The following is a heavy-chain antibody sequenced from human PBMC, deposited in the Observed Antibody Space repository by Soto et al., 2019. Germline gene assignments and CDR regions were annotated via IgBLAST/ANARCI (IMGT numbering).Heavy chain of an antibody. J-gene: IGHJ3*02. CDR2: IYYSGST. D-gene: IGHD1-1*01. CDR3: AREGILIYSTQLQLDAFDI. Sequence: QVQLQESGPGLVKPSQTLSLTCTVSGGSISSGDYYWSWIRQPPGKGLEWIGYIYYSGSTYYNPSLKSRVTISVDTSKNQFSLKLSSVTAADTAVYYCAREGILIYSTQLQLDAFDIWGQGTMVTVSS. V-gene: IGHV4-30-4*01. CDR1: GGSISSGDYY.